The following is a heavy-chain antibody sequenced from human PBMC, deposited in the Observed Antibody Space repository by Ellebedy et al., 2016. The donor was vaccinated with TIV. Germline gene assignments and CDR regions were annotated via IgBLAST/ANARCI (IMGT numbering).Heavy chain of an antibody. CDR2: INPSGGST. V-gene: IGHV1-46*01. J-gene: IGHJ4*02. Sequence: ASVKVSCXASGYTFTSYYMHWVRQAPGQGLEWMGIINPSGGSTSYAQKFQGRVTMTRDTSTSTVYMELSSLRSEDTAVYYCAAAPFVVTALYYFDYWGQGTLVTVSS. CDR3: AAAPFVVTALYYFDY. D-gene: IGHD2-21*02. CDR1: GYTFTSYY.